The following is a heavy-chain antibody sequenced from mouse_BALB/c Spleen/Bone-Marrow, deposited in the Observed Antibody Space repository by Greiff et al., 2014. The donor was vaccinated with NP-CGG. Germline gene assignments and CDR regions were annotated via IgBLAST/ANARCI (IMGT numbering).Heavy chain of an antibody. Sequence: QVQLQQSGAELVRPGTSVKVSCKASGYAFTNYLIEWVKQRPGQGPEWIGLIDPGSGGTNYNEKFKGKATLTADKSSSTAYMQLSSLTSDDSAVYFCAREGYDNDGGRSMDYWGQGTSVTVSS. CDR2: IDPGSGGT. CDR1: GYAFTNYL. V-gene: IGHV1-54*01. J-gene: IGHJ4*01. D-gene: IGHD2-4*01. CDR3: AREGYDNDGGRSMDY.